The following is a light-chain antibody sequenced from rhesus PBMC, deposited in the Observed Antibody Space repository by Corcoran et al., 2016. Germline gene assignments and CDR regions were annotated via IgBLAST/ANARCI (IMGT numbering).Light chain of an antibody. CDR2: YTT. CDR3: QQYSNFPWT. CDR1: QDIKYY. Sequence: DIQMTQSPSSLSASVGDTVTITCRASQDIKYYLNWYQQKPGKAPKTLIYYTTNLETGVPSRFSGGGSWTDYTLTISGLQPEDFATYYCQQYSNFPWTFGPGTSVEIK. V-gene: IGKV1-66*01. J-gene: IGKJ1*01.